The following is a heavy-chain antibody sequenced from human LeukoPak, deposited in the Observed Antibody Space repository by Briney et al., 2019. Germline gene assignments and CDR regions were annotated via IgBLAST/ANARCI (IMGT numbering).Heavy chain of an antibody. CDR1: GFTFSSYE. Sequence: QTGGSLRLSCAASGFTFSSYEMNWVRQAPGKGLEWVSYISSSGSTIYYADSVKGRFTISRDNSKNTLYLQMNSLRAEDTAVYYCARDSGTTGEVKFDPWGQGTLVTVSS. CDR2: ISSSGSTI. V-gene: IGHV3-48*03. J-gene: IGHJ5*02. D-gene: IGHD3-10*01. CDR3: ARDSGTTGEVKFDP.